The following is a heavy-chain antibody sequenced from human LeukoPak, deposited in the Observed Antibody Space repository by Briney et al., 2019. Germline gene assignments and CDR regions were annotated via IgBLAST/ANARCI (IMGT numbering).Heavy chain of an antibody. CDR1: GYTFTSYD. V-gene: IGHV1-8*01. D-gene: IGHD6-13*01. CDR2: MNPNSGNT. J-gene: IGHJ4*02. CDR3: ARGLGSSSWRNFDY. Sequence: ASVKVSCKASGYTFTSYDISWVRQATGQGLEWMGWMNPNSGNTGYAQKFQGRVTMTRNTSISTAYMELSSLRSEDTAVYYCARGLGSSSWRNFDYWGQGTLVTVSS.